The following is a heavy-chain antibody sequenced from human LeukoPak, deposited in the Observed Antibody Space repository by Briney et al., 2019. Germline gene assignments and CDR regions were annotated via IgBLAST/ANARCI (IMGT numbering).Heavy chain of an antibody. Sequence: GGSLRLSCAASGFTFSNYAMTWVRQAPGKGLEWVSSISSSSSYIYYADSVKGRFTISRDNAKNSLYLQMNSLRAEDTAVYYCARGANGSGSYWGQGTLVTVSS. CDR3: ARGANGSGSY. D-gene: IGHD6-19*01. CDR2: ISSSSSYI. CDR1: GFTFSNYA. J-gene: IGHJ4*02. V-gene: IGHV3-21*01.